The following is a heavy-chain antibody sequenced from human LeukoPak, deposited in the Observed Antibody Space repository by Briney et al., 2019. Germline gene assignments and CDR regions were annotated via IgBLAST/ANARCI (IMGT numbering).Heavy chain of an antibody. CDR3: ARAGAYYYDRSGPPAYYFDY. D-gene: IGHD3-22*01. J-gene: IGHJ4*02. V-gene: IGHV3-21*01. CDR1: GFTFSSYS. CDR2: ISNSSSNI. Sequence: GGSLRLSCAASGFTFSSYSMNWVRQAPGKGLEWVSSISNSSSNIYYADSVKGRFTISRDNAKNTLYLQMNSLRAEDTAVYYCARAGAYYYDRSGPPAYYFDYWGQGTLVTVSS.